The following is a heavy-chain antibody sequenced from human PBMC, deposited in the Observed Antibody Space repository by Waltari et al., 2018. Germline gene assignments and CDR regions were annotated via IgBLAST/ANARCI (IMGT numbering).Heavy chain of an antibody. D-gene: IGHD5-12*01. Sequence: VHLVQSGDEVKEPGASVTVSCKASGHTFSGDYIHWWRQAPGPRLEWMGRISPNRVHTNDAQKLQGRVTMTRDTSISTAYMEVNRLRSDDTAVYYCATIGWEMATISGPSGGSWGQGTLVTVSS. V-gene: IGHV1-2*06. CDR2: ISPNRVHT. J-gene: IGHJ5*02. CDR3: ATIGWEMATISGPSGGS. CDR1: GHTFSGDY.